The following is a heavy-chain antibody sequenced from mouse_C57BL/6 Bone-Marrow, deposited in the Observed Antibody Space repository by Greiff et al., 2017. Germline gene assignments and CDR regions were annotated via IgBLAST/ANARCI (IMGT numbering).Heavy chain of an antibody. V-gene: IGHV1-50*01. D-gene: IGHD1-1*01. Sequence: QVQLQQPGAELVKPGASVTLSCKASGYTFTSYWMQWVKQRPGQGLEWIGEIDPSDSYTNYNQKFKGKATLTADTSSSTAYMQLSSLTSEDSAVYYCARGITTVVDPLFDYWGQGTTLTVSS. J-gene: IGHJ2*01. CDR3: ARGITTVVDPLFDY. CDR1: GYTFTSYW. CDR2: IDPSDSYT.